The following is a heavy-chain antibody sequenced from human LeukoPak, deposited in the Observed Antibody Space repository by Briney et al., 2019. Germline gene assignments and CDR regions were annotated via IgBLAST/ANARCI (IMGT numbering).Heavy chain of an antibody. CDR3: AKQFMTAVNTWPNIGFGL. CDR2: ISGSGRGT. D-gene: IGHD4-17*01. CDR1: GFTFSSYA. J-gene: IGHJ5*02. Sequence: PGGSLRLSCAASGFTFSSYAMSWVRQAPGKGLDWVSTISGSGRGTFYADSVKGRFTISRDNAKNTLYLQMNSLRGEDTAVYYCAKQFMTAVNTWPNIGFGLWGQGSLVTVSS. V-gene: IGHV3-23*01.